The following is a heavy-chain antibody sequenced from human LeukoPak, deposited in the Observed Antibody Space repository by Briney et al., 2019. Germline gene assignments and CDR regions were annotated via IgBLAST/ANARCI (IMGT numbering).Heavy chain of an antibody. CDR2: INHSGST. Sequence: SETLSLTCAVYGGSFSGYYWSWIRQPPGKGLEWIGEINHSGSTNYNPSLKSRVTISVDTSKNQFSLKLSSVTAADTAVYYCARRRGTGGYCSSTSCYGMGTNWFDPWGQGTLVTVSS. CDR1: GGSFSGYY. D-gene: IGHD2-2*01. V-gene: IGHV4-34*01. J-gene: IGHJ5*02. CDR3: ARRRGTGGYCSSTSCYGMGTNWFDP.